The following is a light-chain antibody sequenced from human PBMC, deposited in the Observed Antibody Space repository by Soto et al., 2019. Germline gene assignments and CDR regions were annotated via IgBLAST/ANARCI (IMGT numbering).Light chain of an antibody. Sequence: EIVLTQSPGTLSLSPGERATLSCRASQSVSSNYLAWYQQKPGQAPRLLIYGASSRATGITDRFSCSGSGTDFTLTISRLEPEDFAVYYCQQYGSSPKTFGQGTKVEIK. J-gene: IGKJ1*01. V-gene: IGKV3-20*01. CDR2: GAS. CDR3: QQYGSSPKT. CDR1: QSVSSNY.